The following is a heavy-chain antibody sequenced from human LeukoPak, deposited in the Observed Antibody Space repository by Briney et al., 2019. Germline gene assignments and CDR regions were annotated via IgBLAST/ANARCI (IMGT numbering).Heavy chain of an antibody. J-gene: IGHJ4*02. Sequence: PSETLSLTCTVPGGSISSSSYYWGWIRQPPGKGLEWIGSIYYSGSTYYNPSLKSRVTISVDTSKNQFSLKLSSVTAADTAVYYCARQLSFGLFDYWGQGTLVTVSS. CDR3: ARQLSFGLFDY. CDR2: IYYSGST. D-gene: IGHD3-10*01. V-gene: IGHV4-39*01. CDR1: GGSISSSSYY.